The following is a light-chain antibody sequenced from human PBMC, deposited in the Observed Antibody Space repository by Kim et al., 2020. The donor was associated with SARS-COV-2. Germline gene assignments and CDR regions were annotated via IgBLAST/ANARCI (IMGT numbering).Light chain of an antibody. J-gene: IGLJ2*01. CDR3: SSYTSSSTVV. Sequence: GQPTHTSASRTSSDVGHYKYVPRYQQHPGKARTLMIYDVSNRPSGVSNRFSGSKSGNTASLTISGLQAEDEADYYCSSYTSSSTVVFGGGTQLTVL. CDR2: DVS. V-gene: IGLV2-14*03. CDR1: SSDVGHYKY.